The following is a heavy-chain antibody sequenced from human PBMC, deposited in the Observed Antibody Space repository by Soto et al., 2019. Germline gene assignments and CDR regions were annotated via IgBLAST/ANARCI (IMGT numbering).Heavy chain of an antibody. CDR1: GASISYGGFS. Sequence: SETLSLTCTVSGASISYGGFSWSWIRQSPGKGLEWIGYISHLESTYFHPSFKSRLTMSIDRTRNQFSLKLSSVTAADMAVYYCARGGGYDSFDYWGQGVMVTVSS. CDR2: ISHLEST. CDR3: ARGGGYDSFDY. V-gene: IGHV4-30-2*06. D-gene: IGHD5-12*01. J-gene: IGHJ4*02.